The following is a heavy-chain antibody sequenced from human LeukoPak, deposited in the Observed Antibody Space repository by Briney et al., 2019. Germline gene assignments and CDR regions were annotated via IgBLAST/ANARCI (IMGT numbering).Heavy chain of an antibody. V-gene: IGHV4-34*01. CDR3: ARGSIRYFDWLLLWWFHP. D-gene: IGHD3-9*01. CDR2: INHSGST. J-gene: IGHJ5*02. CDR1: GGSFSGCY. Sequence: SETLSLTCAVYGGSFSGCYWSWIRQPPGKGLEWIGEINHSGSTNYNPSLKTRVTISVDTSKNQFSLKLSSVPAADTAVYYCARGSIRYFDWLLLWWFHPWGQGTLVTVSS.